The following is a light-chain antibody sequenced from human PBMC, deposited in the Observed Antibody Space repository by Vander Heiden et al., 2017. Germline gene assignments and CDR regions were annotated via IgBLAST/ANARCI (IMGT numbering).Light chain of an antibody. J-gene: IGKJ4*01. Sequence: AIRITQSPSSLSASTGDRVTIPCRASQGISSYLAWYQQKPGKAPKLLIYAASTLQSGVPSRFSGSGSGTDFTLTISCLQSEDFATYYCQQYYSYPRVFGGGTKVEIK. V-gene: IGKV1-8*01. CDR2: AAS. CDR1: QGISSY. CDR3: QQYYSYPRV.